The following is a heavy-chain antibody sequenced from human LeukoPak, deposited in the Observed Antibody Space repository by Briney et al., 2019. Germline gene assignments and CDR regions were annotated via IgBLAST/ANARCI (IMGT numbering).Heavy chain of an antibody. CDR2: ISGSGGST. CDR3: AKDMSPVVITTMGGPFDY. CDR1: GFTFSSYA. Sequence: PGGSLRHSCAASGFTFSSYAMSWVRQAPGKGLEWVSAISGSGGSTYYADSVKGRFTISRDNSKNTLYLQMNSLRAEDTAVYYCAKDMSPVVITTMGGPFDYWGQGTLVTVSS. D-gene: IGHD3-22*01. J-gene: IGHJ4*02. V-gene: IGHV3-23*01.